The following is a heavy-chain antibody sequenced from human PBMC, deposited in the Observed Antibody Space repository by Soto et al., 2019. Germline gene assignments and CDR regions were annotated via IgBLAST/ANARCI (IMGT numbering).Heavy chain of an antibody. D-gene: IGHD6-13*01. V-gene: IGHV3-23*04. Sequence: EVQLVESGGGLVQPGGSLRLSCAASGFTFSSCVMSWVRQSPGRGLEWVSFISGGGRSTDYADSVKGRFTISRDNSKNTVFLHMNTLRAEDTAVYYCARDPPSEKMQPDYGMDVWGQGTTVTVSS. CDR2: ISGGGRST. J-gene: IGHJ6*02. CDR1: GFTFSSCV. CDR3: ARDPPSEKMQPDYGMDV.